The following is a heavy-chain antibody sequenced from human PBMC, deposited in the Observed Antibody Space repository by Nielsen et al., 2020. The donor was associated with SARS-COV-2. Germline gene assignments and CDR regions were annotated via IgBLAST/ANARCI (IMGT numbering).Heavy chain of an antibody. CDR2: ISWNSGSI. CDR1: GFTFDDYA. V-gene: IGHV3-9*01. J-gene: IGHJ4*02. CDR3: ARERDLGLDY. Sequence: GGSLRLSCAASGFTFDDYAMHWVRQAPGKGLEWVSGISWNSGSIGYADSVKGRFTISRDNAKNSLYLQMNSLRAEDTALYYCARERDLGLDYWGQGTLVTVSS.